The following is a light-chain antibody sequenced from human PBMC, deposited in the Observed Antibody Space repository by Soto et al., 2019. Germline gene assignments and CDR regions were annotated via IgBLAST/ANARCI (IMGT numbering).Light chain of an antibody. CDR1: QSVSSY. CDR2: DAS. V-gene: IGKV3-11*01. CDR3: QKRSNWAFN. Sequence: EIVLTQSPATLSLSPGEIATLSCSASQSVSSYLAWYQQKPGQAPRLLIYDASNRATGIPARFSGSGSGTDFTLTISSLEPEDFAVYYCQKRSNWAFNFGPGTKVDIK. J-gene: IGKJ3*01.